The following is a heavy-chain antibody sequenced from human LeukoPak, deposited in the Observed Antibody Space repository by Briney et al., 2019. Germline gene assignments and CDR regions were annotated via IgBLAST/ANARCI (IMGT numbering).Heavy chain of an antibody. J-gene: IGHJ4*02. CDR3: ASSAYDSSGYYYY. Sequence: ASVKVSCKASGGTFSSYAISWVRQAPGQGLEWMGGIIPIFGTANYVQKFQGRVTITADESTSTAYMELSSLRSEDTAVYYCASSAYDSSGYYYYWGQGTLVTVSS. CDR1: GGTFSSYA. V-gene: IGHV1-69*13. CDR2: IIPIFGTA. D-gene: IGHD3-22*01.